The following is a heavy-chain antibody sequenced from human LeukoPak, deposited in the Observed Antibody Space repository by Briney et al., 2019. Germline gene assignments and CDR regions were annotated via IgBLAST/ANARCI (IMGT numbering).Heavy chain of an antibody. CDR2: ISSGSSSV. CDR1: GFTFSAYT. J-gene: IGHJ6*02. Sequence: GGSLRLSCSASGFTFSAYTMNWVRQAPGQGLEWVSYISSGSSSVYYADSVKGRFTISRDNAKNSLYLQMNSLRAEDTAVYYCAREAGSSWFYYGMDVWGQGTTVTVSS. CDR3: AREAGSSWFYYGMDV. D-gene: IGHD6-13*01. V-gene: IGHV3-48*04.